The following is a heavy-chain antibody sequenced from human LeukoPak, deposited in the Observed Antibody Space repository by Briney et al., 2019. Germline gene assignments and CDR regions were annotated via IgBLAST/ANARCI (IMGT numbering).Heavy chain of an antibody. J-gene: IGHJ4*02. CDR1: SDSIYSSNYY. D-gene: IGHD6-19*01. CDR3: ARQVVAVAGTGYFDY. Sequence: PSETLSLTCTVSSDSIYSSNYYWGWIRQPPGKGLEWIGSIYYSGSTYYNSSLKSRVTISVDTSKNQFSLKLNSVTAADTAVYFCARQVVAVAGTGYFDYWGQGTLVTVSS. CDR2: IYYSGST. V-gene: IGHV4-39*01.